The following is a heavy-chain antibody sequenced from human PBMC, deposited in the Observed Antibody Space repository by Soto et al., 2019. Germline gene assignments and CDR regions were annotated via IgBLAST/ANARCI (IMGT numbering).Heavy chain of an antibody. V-gene: IGHV3-9*01. CDR1: GFTFDDYA. CDR3: AKDSNPRDYYDSSGYYDAFDI. D-gene: IGHD3-22*01. J-gene: IGHJ3*02. CDR2: ISWNSGSI. Sequence: SLKISCAASGFTFDDYAMHWVRQAPGKGLEWVSGISWNSGSIGYADSVKGRFTISRDNAKNSLYLQMNSLRAEDTALYYCAKDSNPRDYYDSSGYYDAFDIWGQGTMVTVSS.